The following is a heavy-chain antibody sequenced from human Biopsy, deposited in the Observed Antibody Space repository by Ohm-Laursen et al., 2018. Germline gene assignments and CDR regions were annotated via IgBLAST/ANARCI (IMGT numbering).Heavy chain of an antibody. CDR3: ATKLTGYFHH. J-gene: IGHJ6*02. CDR2: NIPILGTG. D-gene: IGHD1-26*01. Sequence: GSSVKVSCKAPEGTFSNYGVNWVRQAPGQGLEWLGGNIPILGTGNYAQKFQDRVTVAADTSTSTATMELRSLRSDDTAVYYCATKLTGYFHHWGQGTTVTVSS. V-gene: IGHV1-69*06. CDR1: EGTFSNYG.